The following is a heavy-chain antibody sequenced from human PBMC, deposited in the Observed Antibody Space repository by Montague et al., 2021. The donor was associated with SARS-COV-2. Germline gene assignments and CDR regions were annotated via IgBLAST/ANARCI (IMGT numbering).Heavy chain of an antibody. D-gene: IGHD3-10*01. Sequence: STNYNPSLKSRVTMSVDTSKNQFSLTLSSVTAADTAVYYCAIGDGHYYGSGTYTYYWGQGILVTVSA. CDR2: ST. V-gene: IGHV4-59*09. CDR3: AIGDGHYYGSGTYTYY. J-gene: IGHJ4*02.